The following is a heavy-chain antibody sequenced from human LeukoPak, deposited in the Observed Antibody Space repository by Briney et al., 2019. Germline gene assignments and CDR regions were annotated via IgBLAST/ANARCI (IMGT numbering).Heavy chain of an antibody. CDR2: IYHSGST. Sequence: SETLSLTCTVSGGSISSSSYYWGWIRQPPGKGLEWIGSIYHSGSTYYNPSLKSRVTISVDTSKNQFSLKLSSVTAADTAVYYCARANPYYYGSGSYLLYYFDYWGQGTLVTVSS. J-gene: IGHJ4*02. CDR3: ARANPYYYGSGSYLLYYFDY. V-gene: IGHV4-39*07. CDR1: GGSISSSSYY. D-gene: IGHD3-10*01.